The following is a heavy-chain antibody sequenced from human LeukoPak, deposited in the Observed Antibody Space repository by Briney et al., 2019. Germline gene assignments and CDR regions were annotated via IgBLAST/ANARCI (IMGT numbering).Heavy chain of an antibody. D-gene: IGHD2-15*01. CDR2: IKQDGSEK. CDR1: GFTFSAYW. CDR3: ARGGLGYCSGGSCYSNYYYYYYMDV. J-gene: IGHJ6*03. Sequence: HPGGSLRLSCEASGFTFSAYWMSWVRQAPGKGLEWVANIKQDGSEKYYVDSVKGRFTISRDNAKNSLYLQMNSLRAEDTAVYYCARGGLGYCSGGSCYSNYYYYYYMDVWGKGTTVTVSS. V-gene: IGHV3-7*01.